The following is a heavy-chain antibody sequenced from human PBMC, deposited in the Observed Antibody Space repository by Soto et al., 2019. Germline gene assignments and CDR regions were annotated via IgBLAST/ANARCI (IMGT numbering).Heavy chain of an antibody. J-gene: IGHJ6*02. CDR3: VMVDNYVTPTPQDV. CDR1: GYIFVNYG. D-gene: IGHD3-16*01. V-gene: IGHV1-18*01. Sequence: QVQLVQSGDEVKKPGASVKVSCKAHGYIFVNYGIAWVRQAPGQGLEWMGWISPYTGNTHSATQVQGRLTMTTDTSTSTDYMDLGSLPSDDTAVYYCVMVDNYVTPTPQDVWGQGTTVTVSS. CDR2: ISPYTGNT.